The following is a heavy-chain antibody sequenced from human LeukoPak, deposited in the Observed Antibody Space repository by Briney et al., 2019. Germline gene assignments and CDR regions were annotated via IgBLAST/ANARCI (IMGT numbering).Heavy chain of an antibody. D-gene: IGHD2-21*02. Sequence: SVKVSCKASGGTFSSYAISWVRQAPGQGLEWIGRIIPIFGTANYAQKFQGRVTITTDESTSTAYMELSSLRSKDTAVYYCARDMAYCGGDCYHFDYWGQGTLVTVSS. CDR3: ARDMAYCGGDCYHFDY. J-gene: IGHJ4*02. CDR1: GGTFSSYA. CDR2: IIPIFGTA. V-gene: IGHV1-69*05.